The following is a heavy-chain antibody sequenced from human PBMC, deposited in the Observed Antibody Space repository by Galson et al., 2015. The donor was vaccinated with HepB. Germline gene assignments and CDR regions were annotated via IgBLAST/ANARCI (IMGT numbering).Heavy chain of an antibody. Sequence: CAISGDSVSSNSAAWNWIRQSPSRGLEWLGRTWYRSKWYNGYAVSVKSRITINPDTSKNQFSLHLNSVAPEDTAVYYCARSAGDLDYWGQGTLVTVSS. CDR3: ARSAGDLDY. D-gene: IGHD7-27*01. V-gene: IGHV6-1*01. J-gene: IGHJ4*02. CDR2: TWYRSKWYN. CDR1: GDSVSSNSAA.